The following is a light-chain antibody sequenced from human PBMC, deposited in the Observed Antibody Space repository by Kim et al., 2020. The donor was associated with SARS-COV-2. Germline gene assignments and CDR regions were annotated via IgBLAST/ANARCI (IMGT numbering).Light chain of an antibody. CDR1: RLGNKY. J-gene: IGLJ1*01. CDR2: QDN. CDR3: QAWDSNTGV. V-gene: IGLV3-1*01. Sequence: VSPGKTATITYSGDRLGNKYASWYQQKPGQSLLLVIYQDNGRPSGVPGRFSGSNSGNTTSLTISETQPMDDADYCCQAWDSNTGVFGPGTKVTVL.